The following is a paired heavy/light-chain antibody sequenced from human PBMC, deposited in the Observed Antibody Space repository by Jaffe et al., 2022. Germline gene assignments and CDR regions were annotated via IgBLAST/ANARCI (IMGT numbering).Light chain of an antibody. J-gene: IGLJ2*01. V-gene: IGLV1-51*01. Sequence: QSVLTQPPSVSAAPGQKVTISCSGSSSNIGNNYVSWYQQLPGTAPKLLIYDNNKRPSGIPDRFSGSKSGTSATLGITGLQTGDEADYYCGTWDSSLSAGLFGGGTKLTVL. CDR1: SSNIGNNY. CDR2: DNN. CDR3: GTWDSSLSAGL.
Heavy chain of an antibody. Sequence: QVQLQESGPGLVKPSETLSLTCTVSGGSVSSGSYYWSWIRQPPGKGLEWIGYIYYSGSTNYNPSLKSRVTISVDTSKNQFSLKLSSVTAADTAVYYCARVAGVATKERYYYYYMDVWGKGTTVTVSS. V-gene: IGHV4-61*01. CDR1: GGSVSSGSYY. CDR2: IYYSGST. CDR3: ARVAGVATKERYYYYYMDV. D-gene: IGHD5-12*01. J-gene: IGHJ6*03.